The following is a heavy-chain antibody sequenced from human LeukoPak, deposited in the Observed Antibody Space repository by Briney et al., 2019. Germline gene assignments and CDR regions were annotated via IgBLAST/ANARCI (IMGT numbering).Heavy chain of an antibody. CDR1: GFTFSSYS. V-gene: IGHV3-21*01. Sequence: GGSLRLSCAASGFTFSSYSMNWVRQAPGKGLEWVSCISSSSSYIYNADSVKGRFTISRDNAKNSLYLQMNSLRVEDTAVYYCARARSSYGYGDAFDIWGQGTMVTVSS. J-gene: IGHJ3*02. CDR2: ISSSSSYI. D-gene: IGHD5-18*01. CDR3: ARARSSYGYGDAFDI.